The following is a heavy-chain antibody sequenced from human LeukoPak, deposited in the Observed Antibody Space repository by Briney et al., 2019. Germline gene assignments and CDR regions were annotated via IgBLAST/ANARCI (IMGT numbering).Heavy chain of an antibody. CDR3: ARLPVELRANWFDP. Sequence: PSQTLSLTCTVSGGSISSGDYYWSWIRQPPGKGLEWIGYIYYSGSTYYNPSLKSRVTISADTSKNQFSLKLSSVTAADTAVYYCARLPVELRANWFDPWGQGTLVTVSS. J-gene: IGHJ5*02. CDR1: GGSISSGDYY. V-gene: IGHV4-30-4*08. D-gene: IGHD1-26*01. CDR2: IYYSGST.